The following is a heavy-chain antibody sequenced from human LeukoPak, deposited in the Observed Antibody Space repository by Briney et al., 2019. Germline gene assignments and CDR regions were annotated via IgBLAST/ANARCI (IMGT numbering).Heavy chain of an antibody. D-gene: IGHD2-15*01. CDR2: IYYSGST. Sequence: PSETLSLTCTVSGGSISSYYWSWIRQPPGKGLEWIGNIYYSGSTNYNPSLKSRVTISVDTSKNQFSLKLSSVTAADTAVYYCARTSLRSFYGMDVWGQGTTVTVSS. J-gene: IGHJ6*02. V-gene: IGHV4-59*08. CDR1: GGSISSYY. CDR3: ARTSLRSFYGMDV.